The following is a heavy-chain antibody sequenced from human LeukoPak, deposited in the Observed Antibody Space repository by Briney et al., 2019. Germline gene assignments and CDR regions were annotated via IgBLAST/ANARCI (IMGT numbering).Heavy chain of an antibody. V-gene: IGHV1-69*04. CDR3: ARDGRSSWKYSDAFDI. CDR2: IIPILGIA. CDR1: GGTFSSYA. D-gene: IGHD6-13*01. J-gene: IGHJ3*02. Sequence: VASVKVSCKASGGTFSSYAISWVRQAPGQGLEWMGRIIPILGIANYAQKFQGRVTITADKSTSTAYMELSSLRSEDTAVYYCARDGRSSWKYSDAFDIWGQGTMVTVSS.